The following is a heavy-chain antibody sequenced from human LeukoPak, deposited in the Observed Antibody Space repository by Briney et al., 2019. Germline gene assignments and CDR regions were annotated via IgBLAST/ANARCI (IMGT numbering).Heavy chain of an antibody. D-gene: IGHD2-2*01. CDR1: GYTFTSYG. V-gene: IGHV1-18*01. CDR2: ISAYNGNT. CDR3: ARRVVPAARTYNWFDP. J-gene: IGHJ5*02. Sequence: GASVKVSCKASGYTFTSYGISWVRQAPGLGLEWMGWISAYNGNTNYAQKLQGRVTMTTDTSTSTAYMELRSLRSDDTAVYYCARRVVPAARTYNWFDPWGQGTLVTVSS.